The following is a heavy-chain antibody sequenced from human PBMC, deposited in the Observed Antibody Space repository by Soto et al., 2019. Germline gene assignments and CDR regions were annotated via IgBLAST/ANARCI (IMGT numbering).Heavy chain of an antibody. V-gene: IGHV1-3*01. Sequence: ASVNVSCKASGYTLTGYAVHWVRQATGQRPEWLGWINGGNGNTKYSQKFQGRVTITRDTSASTGYMELTSLRSEDTAVYYCARGQTVALYWGQRTLVTVSS. CDR1: GYTLTGYA. D-gene: IGHD5-12*01. CDR2: INGGNGNT. J-gene: IGHJ4*02. CDR3: ARGQTVALY.